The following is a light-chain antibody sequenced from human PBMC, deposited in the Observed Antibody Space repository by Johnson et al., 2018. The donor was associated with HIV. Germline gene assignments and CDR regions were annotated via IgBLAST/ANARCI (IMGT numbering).Light chain of an antibody. CDR1: TSNIGDNY. CDR2: ESN. Sequence: QSVLTQPPSLSAAPGQTVTISCSGSTSNIGDNYVSWYQHLPGTAPKLLIYESNKRPSGIPDRFSGSKSGTSAPLGLTGLQTGDDADYYCGTWDNSLSAYVFGTGSKVTVL. CDR3: GTWDNSLSAYV. V-gene: IGLV1-51*02. J-gene: IGLJ1*01.